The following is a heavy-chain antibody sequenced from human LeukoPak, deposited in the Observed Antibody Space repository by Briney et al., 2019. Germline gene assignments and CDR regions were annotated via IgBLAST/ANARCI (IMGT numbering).Heavy chain of an antibody. Sequence: HPGGSLRLSCAASGFTFSSYAMSWVRQAPGKGLEWVSAISGSGGSTYYADSVKGRFTISRDNSKNTLYLQMNSLRAEDTAVYYCAKDRWELPVDYYYYGMDVWGQGTTATVSS. V-gene: IGHV3-23*01. CDR2: ISGSGGST. CDR3: AKDRWELPVDYYYYGMDV. D-gene: IGHD1-26*01. CDR1: GFTFSSYA. J-gene: IGHJ6*02.